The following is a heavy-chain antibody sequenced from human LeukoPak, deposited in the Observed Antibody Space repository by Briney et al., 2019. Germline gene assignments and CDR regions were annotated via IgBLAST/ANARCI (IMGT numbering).Heavy chain of an antibody. CDR1: GFTVSSNY. Sequence: QPGGSLRLSCAASGFTVSSNYMSWVRQAPGEGLEWVSVIYSGGSTYYADSVKGRFTISSDNSKHTLYLQMNSLRAEDTAVYYCARDSIAAAGNPLSPFDYWGQGTLVTVSS. D-gene: IGHD6-13*01. CDR2: IYSGGST. CDR3: ARDSIAAAGNPLSPFDY. J-gene: IGHJ4*02. V-gene: IGHV3-66*01.